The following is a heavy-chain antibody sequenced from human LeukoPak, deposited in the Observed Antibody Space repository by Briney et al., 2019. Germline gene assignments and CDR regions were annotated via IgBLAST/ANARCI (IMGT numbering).Heavy chain of an antibody. V-gene: IGHV3-48*01. D-gene: IGHD3-22*01. CDR3: AAETSPIHSSGYYSYFQH. J-gene: IGHJ1*01. CDR1: GFTFSSYS. CDR2: ISSSSSTI. Sequence: GGSLRLSCAASGFTFSSYSMNWVRQAPGKGLEWVSYISSSSSTIYYADSVKGRFTISRDNAKNSLYLQMNSLRAEDTTVYYCAAETSPIHSSGYYSYFQHWGQGTLVTVSS.